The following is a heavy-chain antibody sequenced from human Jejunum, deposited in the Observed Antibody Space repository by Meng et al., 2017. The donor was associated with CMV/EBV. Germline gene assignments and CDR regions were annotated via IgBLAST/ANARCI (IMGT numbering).Heavy chain of an antibody. CDR2: IIHIFGTA. Sequence: YTFTWVRQAPGQGLEWMGGIIHIFGTANYAQKFQGRVTITTDESTSTAYMELSSLRSEDTAVYYCARESSSRYCSSTSCSNWFDPWGQGTLVTVSS. V-gene: IGHV1-69*05. J-gene: IGHJ5*02. CDR3: ARESSSRYCSSTSCSNWFDP. CDR1: YT. D-gene: IGHD2-2*01.